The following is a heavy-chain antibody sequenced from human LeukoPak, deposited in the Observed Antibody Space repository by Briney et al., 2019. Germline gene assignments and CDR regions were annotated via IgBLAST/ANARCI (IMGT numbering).Heavy chain of an antibody. V-gene: IGHV4-59*01. D-gene: IGHD3-9*01. CDR3: ARVGGYDILTGYDY. Sequence: SGTLSLTCTVSGGSISSYYWSWIRQPPGKGLEWIGYIYYSGSTNYNPSLKSRVTISVDTSKNQFSLKLSSVTAADTAVYYCARVGGYDILTGYDYWGQGTLVTVSS. J-gene: IGHJ4*02. CDR2: IYYSGST. CDR1: GGSISSYY.